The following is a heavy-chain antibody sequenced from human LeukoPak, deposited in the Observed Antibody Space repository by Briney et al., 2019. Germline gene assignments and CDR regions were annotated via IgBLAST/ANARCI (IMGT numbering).Heavy chain of an antibody. V-gene: IGHV1-58*01. CDR2: IVVGSGNT. J-gene: IGHJ6*03. CDR3: AADGVVSFQTYYYYMDV. D-gene: IGHD3-16*01. CDR1: GFTFTSSA. Sequence: SVKVSCKASGFTFTSSAVQWVRQARGQRLEWIGWIVVGSGNTNYAQKFQERVTITRDMSTSTAYMELSSLRSEDTAVYYCAADGVVSFQTYYYYMDVWGKGTTVTVSS.